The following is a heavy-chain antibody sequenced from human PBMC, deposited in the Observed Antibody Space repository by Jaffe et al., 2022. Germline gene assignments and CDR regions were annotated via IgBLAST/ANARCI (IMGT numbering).Heavy chain of an antibody. CDR3: ARGSGSSSPSKKGPHALRGRKYTPMWFDY. V-gene: IGHV4-34*01. CDR1: GGSFSGYY. J-gene: IGHJ4*02. D-gene: IGHD1-26*01. CDR2: INHSGST. Sequence: QVQLQQWGAGLLKPSETLSLTCAVYGGSFSGYYWSWIRQPPGKGLEWIGEINHSGSTNYNPSLKSRVTISVDTSKNQFSLKLSSVTAADTAVYYCARGSGSSSPSKKGPHALRGRKYTPMWFDYWGQGTLVTVSS.